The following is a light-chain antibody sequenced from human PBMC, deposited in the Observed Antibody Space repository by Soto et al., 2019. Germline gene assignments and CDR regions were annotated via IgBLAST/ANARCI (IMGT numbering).Light chain of an antibody. CDR1: QSVSSNY. CDR2: GAS. V-gene: IGKV3-20*01. CDR3: QQYGRSPPFA. J-gene: IGKJ2*01. Sequence: EIVLTQSPGTLSLSPGERATLSCRASQSVSSNYIAWYQQNPGQAPRLLIYGASTRATGIPDRFSGSGSGTDVTLTISRLEPEDFAVYLFQQYGRSPPFAFGQGTKVEIK.